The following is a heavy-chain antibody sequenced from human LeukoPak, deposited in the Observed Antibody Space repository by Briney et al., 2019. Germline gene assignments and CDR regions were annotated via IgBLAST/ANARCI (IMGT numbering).Heavy chain of an antibody. CDR1: GGSISSGDYY. Sequence: ASETLSLTCTVSGGSISSGDYYWSWIRQPPGKGLEWIGYIYYSGSTYYNPSLKSRVTISVDTSKNQFSLKLSSVTAADTAVYYCARQCEGGSCHDDAFDIWGQGTMVTVSS. J-gene: IGHJ3*02. D-gene: IGHD2-15*01. CDR3: ARQCEGGSCHDDAFDI. V-gene: IGHV4-30-4*08. CDR2: IYYSGST.